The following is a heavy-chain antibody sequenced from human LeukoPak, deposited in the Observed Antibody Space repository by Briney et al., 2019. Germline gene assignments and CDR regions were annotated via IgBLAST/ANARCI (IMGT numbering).Heavy chain of an antibody. CDR1: GNTFTGYH. Sequence: GASVKVSCKASGNTFTGYHTHWVRQAPGQGLEWMGWINPDSGGTSYAQKFQGRVTMTRDTSISTAYMELSGLRSDDTAVYYCARLVFYQYYFDYWGQGTLVTVPS. J-gene: IGHJ4*02. CDR3: ARLVFYQYYFDY. D-gene: IGHD5/OR15-5a*01. CDR2: INPDSGGT. V-gene: IGHV1-2*02.